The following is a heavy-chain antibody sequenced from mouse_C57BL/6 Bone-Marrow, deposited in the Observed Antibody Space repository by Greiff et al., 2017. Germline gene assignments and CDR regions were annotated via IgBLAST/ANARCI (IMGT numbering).Heavy chain of an antibody. J-gene: IGHJ1*03. Sequence: EVKLLESGPGLVKPSQSLSLTCSVTGYSITRGYYWNWIRQFPGNKLEWMGYISYDGSNNYNPSLKNRISITRDTSKNQFFLKLNSVTTEDTATYYCAREDSYYYGSSWYFDVWGTGTTVTVSS. CDR2: ISYDGSN. CDR1: GYSITRGYY. D-gene: IGHD1-1*01. V-gene: IGHV3-6*01. CDR3: AREDSYYYGSSWYFDV.